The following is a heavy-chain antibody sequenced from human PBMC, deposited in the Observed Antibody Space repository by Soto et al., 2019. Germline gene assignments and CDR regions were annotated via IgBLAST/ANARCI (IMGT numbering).Heavy chain of an antibody. J-gene: IGHJ4*02. Sequence: ASVKVSCKASGYTFTSYYMHWVRQAPGQGLEWKGIINPSGGITRYAQKFQGRVTMTRDTSTSTVYMELSSLRSEDTAVYYCARGLIYDSSGYYFDYWGQGTLVTVSS. CDR2: INPSGGIT. D-gene: IGHD3-22*01. CDR1: GYTFTSYY. CDR3: ARGLIYDSSGYYFDY. V-gene: IGHV1-46*01.